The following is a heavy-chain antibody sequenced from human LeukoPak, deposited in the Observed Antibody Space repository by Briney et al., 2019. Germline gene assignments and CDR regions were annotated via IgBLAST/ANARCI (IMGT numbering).Heavy chain of an antibody. CDR2: ISSSSSYI. D-gene: IGHD3-10*01. CDR3: ARGRLTMVRGVNWFDP. CDR1: GFTFSSYS. J-gene: IGHJ5*02. V-gene: IGHV3-21*01. Sequence: GGSLRLSCAASGFTFSSYSMNWVRQAPGKGLEWVSSISSSSSYIYYADSVKGRFTISRDNAKNSLYLQMNSLRAEDTAVYYCARGRLTMVRGVNWFDPWGQGTLVTVSS.